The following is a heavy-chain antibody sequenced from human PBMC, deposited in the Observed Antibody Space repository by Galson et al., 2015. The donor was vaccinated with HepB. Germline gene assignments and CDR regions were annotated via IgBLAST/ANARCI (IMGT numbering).Heavy chain of an antibody. CDR3: AREQWGAVAGGLDY. J-gene: IGHJ4*02. CDR1: GFTFSSYA. Sequence: SLRLSCAASGFTFSSYAMHWVRQAPGKGLEWVAVISYDGSNKYYADSVKGRFTISRDNSKNTLYLQMNSLRAEDTAVYYCAREQWGAVAGGLDYWGQGTLVTVSS. V-gene: IGHV3-30-3*01. CDR2: ISYDGSNK. D-gene: IGHD6-19*01.